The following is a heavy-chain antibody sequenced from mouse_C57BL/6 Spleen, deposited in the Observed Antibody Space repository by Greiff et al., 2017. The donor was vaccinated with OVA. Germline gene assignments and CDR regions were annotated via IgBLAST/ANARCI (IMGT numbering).Heavy chain of an antibody. V-gene: IGHV5-4*01. CDR3: ARDGVTTGYYAMDY. D-gene: IGHD2-2*01. CDR2: ISDGGSYT. J-gene: IGHJ4*01. Sequence: EVKLVESGGGLVKPGGSLKLSCAASGFTFSSYAMSWVRQTPEKRLEWVATISDGGSYTYYPDNVKGRFTISRDNAKNNLYLQMSHLKSEDTAMYYCARDGVTTGYYAMDYWGQGTSVTVSS. CDR1: GFTFSSYA.